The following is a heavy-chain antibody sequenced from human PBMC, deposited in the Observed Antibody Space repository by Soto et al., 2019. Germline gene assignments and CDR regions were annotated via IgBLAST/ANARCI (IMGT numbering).Heavy chain of an antibody. CDR3: ARGRYGDY. Sequence: QVHLVQSGAEVKNPGASVKVSCKGSGYDFTTYGITWVRQAPGQGLEWMAWISAHNGNTNYAPNLQGRVSVTRDTPTSTAHIELRSLRSDDTAVYYCARGRYGDYWGQGALVTVSS. V-gene: IGHV1-18*01. D-gene: IGHD1-1*01. J-gene: IGHJ4*02. CDR1: GYDFTTYG. CDR2: ISAHNGNT.